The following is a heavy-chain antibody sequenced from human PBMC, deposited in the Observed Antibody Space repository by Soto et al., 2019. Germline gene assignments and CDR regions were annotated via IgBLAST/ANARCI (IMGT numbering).Heavy chain of an antibody. CDR3: ARGVTSGYHGMDV. CDR1: GFTVSSNY. V-gene: IGHV3-53*04. Sequence: GGSLRLSCAASGFTVSSNYMSWVRQAPGKGLEWVSVIYSGGSTYYADSVKGRFTIPRHNSKNTLYLQMNSLRAEDTAVYYCARGVTSGYHGMDVWGKGTTVTVSS. D-gene: IGHD2-8*01. CDR2: IYSGGST. J-gene: IGHJ6*04.